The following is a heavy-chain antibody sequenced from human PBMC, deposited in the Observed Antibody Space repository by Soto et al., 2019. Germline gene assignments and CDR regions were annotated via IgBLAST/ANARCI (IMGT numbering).Heavy chain of an antibody. V-gene: IGHV1-69*14. CDR3: ARDLGSGYDPGDY. CDR2: IIPLFGTT. J-gene: IGHJ4*02. Sequence: QVQLVQSGAEVKKPGSSVNVSCKTSGGTFSGYSISWVRQAPGQGLEWMGGIIPLFGTTNYAQRFQDRVTITADKSTSTAYMELSSLKSEDTAIYYCARDLGSGYDPGDYWGQGTLVTVSS. D-gene: IGHD5-12*01. CDR1: GGTFSGYS.